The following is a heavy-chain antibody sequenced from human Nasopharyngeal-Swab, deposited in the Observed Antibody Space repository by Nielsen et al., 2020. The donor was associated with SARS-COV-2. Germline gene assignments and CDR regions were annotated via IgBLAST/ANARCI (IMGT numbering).Heavy chain of an antibody. V-gene: IGHV3-74*01. CDR1: GFTFSSYW. CDR2: INSEGSSA. Sequence: GGSLRLSCAASGFTFSSYWMHWVRQAPRKGLVWVSRINSEGSSASYADSVKGRFTISRDNSKNTLYLQMNSLRAEDTAVYYCASLNRNAFDIWGQGTMVTVSS. CDR3: ASLNRNAFDI. J-gene: IGHJ3*02. D-gene: IGHD2/OR15-2a*01.